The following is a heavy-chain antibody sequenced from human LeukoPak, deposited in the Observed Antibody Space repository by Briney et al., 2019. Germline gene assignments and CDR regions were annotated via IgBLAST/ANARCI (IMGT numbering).Heavy chain of an antibody. CDR2: ISDSSSTI. V-gene: IGHV3-48*01. Sequence: GGSLRLSCAASGFTFSIYSMNWVRQAPGKGLEWVSYISDSSSTICYTDSVKGRFTISRDNAKSSLYLQMNSLRAEDTAVYYCAKDRVRNFDYWGQGTLVTVSS. CDR3: AKDRVRNFDY. J-gene: IGHJ4*02. CDR1: GFTFSIYS. D-gene: IGHD1-1*01.